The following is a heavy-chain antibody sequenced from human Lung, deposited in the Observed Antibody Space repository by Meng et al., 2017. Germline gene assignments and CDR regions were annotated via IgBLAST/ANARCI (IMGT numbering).Heavy chain of an antibody. CDR3: ARNNYGDYYFDY. CDR1: GFTFSRNA. V-gene: IGHV3-30*01. J-gene: IGHJ4*02. Sequence: VPRVVSGGGVVQPGRSLRLSCAASGFTFSRNAMHWVRQAPGKGLEWVAAISYDGSNQHYADSVKGRFTISRDNSENTLYLQMNSLRAEDTAVYYCARNNYGDYYFDYWGQGTLVTVSS. D-gene: IGHD4-17*01. CDR2: ISYDGSNQ.